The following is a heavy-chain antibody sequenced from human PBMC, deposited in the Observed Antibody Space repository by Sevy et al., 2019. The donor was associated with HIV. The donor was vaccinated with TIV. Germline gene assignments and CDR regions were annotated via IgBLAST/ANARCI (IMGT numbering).Heavy chain of an antibody. CDR2: IWYDGSSK. J-gene: IGHJ4*02. Sequence: GGSLRLSCAASGFIFSNYGMHWVRQAPGKGLEWVALIWYDGSSKYYGDSVKGGFTISRDNSKNTMDLQMNSLRVEDKAVYYCSRGAIYYHSSGSQPNFDFWGQGTLVTVSS. D-gene: IGHD3-22*01. CDR1: GFIFSNYG. V-gene: IGHV3-33*01. CDR3: SRGAIYYHSSGSQPNFDF.